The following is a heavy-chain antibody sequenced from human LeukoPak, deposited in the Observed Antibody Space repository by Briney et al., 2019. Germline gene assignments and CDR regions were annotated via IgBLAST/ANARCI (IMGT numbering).Heavy chain of an antibody. CDR1: GYSFTSYW. CDR2: IYPGNSNT. J-gene: IGHJ4*02. D-gene: IGHD3-22*01. Sequence: GESLKISCKGSGYSFTSYWIGWVRQMPGKGLEWMGIIYPGNSNTRYSPSFQGQVNISADKSISTAYLQWSSLKASDTAMYYCARHPQGYDSSGYYGYWGQGTLVTVSS. V-gene: IGHV5-51*01. CDR3: ARHPQGYDSSGYYGY.